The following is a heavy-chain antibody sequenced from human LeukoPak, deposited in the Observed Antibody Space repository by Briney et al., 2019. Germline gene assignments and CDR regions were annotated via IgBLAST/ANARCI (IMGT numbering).Heavy chain of an antibody. CDR2: ISAYNGNT. Sequence: ASVKVSCKASGYTFTSYGISWVRQAPGQGLEWMGWISAYNGNTNYAQKLQGRVTTTTDTSTSTAYVELRSLRSDDTAVYYCAMRYSSSWYVYWGQGTLVTVSS. V-gene: IGHV1-18*01. CDR3: AMRYSSSWYVY. CDR1: GYTFTSYG. D-gene: IGHD6-13*01. J-gene: IGHJ4*02.